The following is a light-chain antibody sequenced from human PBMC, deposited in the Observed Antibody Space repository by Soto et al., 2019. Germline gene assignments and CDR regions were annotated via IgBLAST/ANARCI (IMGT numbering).Light chain of an antibody. V-gene: IGLV2-23*02. CDR2: EVS. J-gene: IGLJ1*01. CDR1: SSDVGSYNL. Sequence: QSVLTQPASVSGSPGQSITISCTGTSSDVGSYNLVSWYQQHPGKAPKLMIYEVSKRPSGVSNRFSGSKSGNTASLTISGLQAEDEADYYCCSYAGSSSVYFFGTGTKVTVL. CDR3: CSYAGSSSVYF.